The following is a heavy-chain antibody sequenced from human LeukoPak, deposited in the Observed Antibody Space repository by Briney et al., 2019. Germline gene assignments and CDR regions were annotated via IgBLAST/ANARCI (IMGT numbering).Heavy chain of an antibody. CDR1: GFTFSSYG. D-gene: IGHD6-13*01. CDR2: IRYDGSNK. CDR3: AKGMMAGYSSSWIDY. J-gene: IGHJ4*02. V-gene: IGHV3-30*02. Sequence: PGGSLRLSCAASGFTFSSYGMHWVRQAPGKGLEWVAFIRYDGSNKYYADSVKGRFTISRDNSKNTLYLQMNSLRAEDTAVYYCAKGMMAGYSSSWIDYWGQGTLVTVSS.